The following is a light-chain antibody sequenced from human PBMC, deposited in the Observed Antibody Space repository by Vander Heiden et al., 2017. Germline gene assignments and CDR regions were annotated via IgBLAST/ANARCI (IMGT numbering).Light chain of an antibody. CDR2: RNN. V-gene: IGLV1-44*01. Sequence: QSVLTQPPSASGTPGQRVTISCSGSSSNIGTKTVNWYQQLPGTAPKILIYRNNQRPSGVPDRFSGSKSGTSASLAISWLQSEDEATYYCAAWDDSLNGWVFGGGTKLTVL. CDR1: SSNIGTKT. CDR3: AAWDDSLNGWV. J-gene: IGLJ3*02.